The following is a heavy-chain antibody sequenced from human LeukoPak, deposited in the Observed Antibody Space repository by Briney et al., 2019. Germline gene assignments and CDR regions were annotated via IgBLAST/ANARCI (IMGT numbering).Heavy chain of an antibody. J-gene: IGHJ4*02. CDR3: ANFMSGSYQARRY. D-gene: IGHD1-26*01. CDR1: GFTFSSYA. V-gene: IGHV3-23*01. Sequence: GGSLRLSCAASGFTFSSYAMSWVRQAPGKGLEWVSAISGSGGSTYYADSVKGRFTISRDNSKNTLYLQMNSLRAEDTAVYYCANFMSGSYQARRYWGQGTLVTASS. CDR2: ISGSGGST.